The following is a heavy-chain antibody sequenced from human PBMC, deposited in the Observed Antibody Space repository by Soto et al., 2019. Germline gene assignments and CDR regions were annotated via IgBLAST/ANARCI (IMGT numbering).Heavy chain of an antibody. CDR1: GGSISSYY. CDR3: ASTAFDRTFHY. CDR2: IYYSGST. J-gene: IGHJ4*02. Sequence: PSETLSLTCTVSGGSISSYYWSWIRQPPGKGLEWIGYIYYSGSTNYNPSLKSRVTISVDTSKNQFSLKLSSVTAADTAVYYCASTAFDRTFHYWCQGTLVTVSS. V-gene: IGHV4-59*01. D-gene: IGHD3-22*01.